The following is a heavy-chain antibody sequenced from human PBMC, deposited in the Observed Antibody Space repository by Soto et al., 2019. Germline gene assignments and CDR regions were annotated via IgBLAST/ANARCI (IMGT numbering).Heavy chain of an antibody. CDR3: ARVPGP. J-gene: IGHJ5*02. Sequence: SETLSLTCTVSGASVSSASYYWSWIRQPPGKGLEWIAYIYYSGSTNNNPSLKSRVTLSVDTSKNQFSLKLSSLTAADTAVYYCARVPGPWGQGTLVTVSS. CDR2: IYYSGST. V-gene: IGHV4-61*01. D-gene: IGHD3-10*01. CDR1: GASVSSASYY.